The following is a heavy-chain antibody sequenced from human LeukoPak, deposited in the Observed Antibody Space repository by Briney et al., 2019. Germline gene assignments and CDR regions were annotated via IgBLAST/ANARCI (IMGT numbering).Heavy chain of an antibody. V-gene: IGHV4-4*02. D-gene: IGHD6-13*01. CDR1: GFTFTNYAM. CDR3: ARPRIAAAGADAFDI. CDR2: IYHSGST. Sequence: PGGSLRLSCVASGFTFTNYAMTWVRQPPGKGLEWIGEIYHSGSTNYNPSLKSRVTISVDKSKNQFSLKLSSVTAADTAVYYCARPRIAAAGADAFDIWGQGTMVTVSS. J-gene: IGHJ3*02.